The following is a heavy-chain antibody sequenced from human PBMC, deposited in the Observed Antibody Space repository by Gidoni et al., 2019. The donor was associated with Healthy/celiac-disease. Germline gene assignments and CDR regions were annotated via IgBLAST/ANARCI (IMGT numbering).Heavy chain of an antibody. CDR3: ARIQLWPNWYFDL. Sequence: QVQLQQSGPGLVKPSQTLSLTCTVSGGSISSVSYYWSWIRQPAVKGLEWIGRIYTSGSTNYNPSLKSRVTISVDTSKNQFSLKLSSVTAADTAVYYCARIQLWPNWYFDLWGCGTLVTVSS. CDR1: GGSISSVSYY. V-gene: IGHV4-61*02. CDR2: IYTSGST. D-gene: IGHD5-18*01. J-gene: IGHJ2*01.